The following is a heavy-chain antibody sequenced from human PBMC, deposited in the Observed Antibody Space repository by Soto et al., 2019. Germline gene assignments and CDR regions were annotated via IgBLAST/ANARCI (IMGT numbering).Heavy chain of an antibody. V-gene: IGHV1-69*12. J-gene: IGHJ6*02. D-gene: IGHD2-15*01. CDR2: IIPIFGTA. CDR1: GGTFSSYA. Sequence: QVQLVQSGAEVKKPGSSVKVSCKASGGTFSSYAISWVRQAPGQGLEWMGGIIPIFGTANYAQKFQGRVTITADESTSTASLELGSLRSEETAEYYCERGVGIVVVVAATRYYYYGMDVWGQGTTVTVSS. CDR3: ERGVGIVVVVAATRYYYYGMDV.